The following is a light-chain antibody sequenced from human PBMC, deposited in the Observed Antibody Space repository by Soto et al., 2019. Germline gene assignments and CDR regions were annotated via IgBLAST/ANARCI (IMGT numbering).Light chain of an antibody. Sequence: QSALTQPRSVSGSPGQSVTISCTGTSSDVGGYNYVSWYQHHPGKAPKLMIYDVSKRPSGVPDRFSGSKSGNTASLTISGLQAEDEADYYCCSYVGGYSYVFGIGTKVTVL. CDR1: SSDVGGYNY. CDR2: DVS. J-gene: IGLJ1*01. V-gene: IGLV2-11*01. CDR3: CSYVGGYSYV.